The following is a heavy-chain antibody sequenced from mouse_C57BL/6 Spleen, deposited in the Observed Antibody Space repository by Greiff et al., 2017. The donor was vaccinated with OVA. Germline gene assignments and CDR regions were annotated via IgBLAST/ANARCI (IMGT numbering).Heavy chain of an antibody. CDR1: GYTFTSYW. CDR2: IDPSDSYT. V-gene: IGHV1-50*01. Sequence: QVQLQQPGAELVKPGASVKLSCKASGYTFTSYWMQWVKQRPGQGLEWIGEIDPSDSYTNYNQKFKGKATLTVDTSSSTAYMQLSSLTSEDSAVYYCARGERFAYWGQGTLVTVSA. CDR3: ARGERFAY. J-gene: IGHJ3*01.